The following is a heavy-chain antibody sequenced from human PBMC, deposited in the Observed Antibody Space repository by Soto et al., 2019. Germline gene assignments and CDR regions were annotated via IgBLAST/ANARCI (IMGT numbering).Heavy chain of an antibody. D-gene: IGHD3-3*01. Sequence: GASVKVSCKASGYTFTSYGISWVRQAPGQGLEWMGWISAYNGNTNYAQKLQGRVTMTTDTSTSTAYMELRSLRSDDTAVYYCARGDVWRGYFSYFDYWGQGTLVTVSS. V-gene: IGHV1-18*01. CDR2: ISAYNGNT. CDR1: GYTFTSYG. CDR3: ARGDVWRGYFSYFDY. J-gene: IGHJ4*02.